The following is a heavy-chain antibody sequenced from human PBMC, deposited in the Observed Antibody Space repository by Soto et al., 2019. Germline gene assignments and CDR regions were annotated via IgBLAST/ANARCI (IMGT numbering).Heavy chain of an antibody. CDR3: AKDWEYCSSTSCSNYYSYGMDV. J-gene: IGHJ6*02. V-gene: IGHV3-30*18. Sequence: GGSLRLSCAASGFTFSSYGMHWVLQAPGKGLEWVAVISYDGSNKYYADSVKGRFTISRDNSKNTLYLQMNSLRAEDTAVYYCAKDWEYCSSTSCSNYYSYGMDVWGQGPTVTVSS. CDR1: GFTFSSYG. CDR2: ISYDGSNK. D-gene: IGHD2-2*01.